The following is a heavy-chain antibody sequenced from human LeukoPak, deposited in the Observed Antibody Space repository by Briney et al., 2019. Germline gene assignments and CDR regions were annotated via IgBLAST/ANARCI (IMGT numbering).Heavy chain of an antibody. V-gene: IGHV3-23*01. CDR2: IFGSGGSA. D-gene: IGHD3-16*01. Sequence: PGGSLRLSCTASGFAFGSYAMYWVRQAPGKGLEWVSGIFGSGGSAHYADSVKGRFTISRDNAKNSLYLQMNSLRAEDTAVYYCARLGSSDAFDIWGQGTMVTVSS. CDR3: ARLGSSDAFDI. J-gene: IGHJ3*02. CDR1: GFAFGSYA.